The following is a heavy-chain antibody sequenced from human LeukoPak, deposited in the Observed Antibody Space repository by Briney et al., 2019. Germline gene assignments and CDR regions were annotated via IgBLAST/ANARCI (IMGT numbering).Heavy chain of an antibody. Sequence: GASVTVSCTASGGTFSSYAISWVRQAPGQGLEWMGGIIPIFGTANYAQKFQGRVTITADESTSTAYMELSSLRSEDTAVYYCARGPYDSSGYYFDPWGQGTLVTVSS. J-gene: IGHJ5*02. CDR3: ARGPYDSSGYYFDP. CDR2: IIPIFGTA. V-gene: IGHV1-69*13. CDR1: GGTFSSYA. D-gene: IGHD3-22*01.